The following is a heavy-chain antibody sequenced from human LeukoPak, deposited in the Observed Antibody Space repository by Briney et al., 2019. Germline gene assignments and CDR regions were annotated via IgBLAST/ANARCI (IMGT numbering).Heavy chain of an antibody. CDR2: IIPILGIA. CDR3: ATIPRDSCNWGPDFDY. CDR1: GGTFSCYA. J-gene: IGHJ4*02. V-gene: IGHV1-69*04. D-gene: IGHD5-24*01. Sequence: SVKVSCKASGGTFSCYAISWVRQAPGQGLEWMGRIIPILGIANYAQKLQGRVTITADKSTSTAYMELSSLRSEDTAVYYCATIPRDSCNWGPDFDYWGQGTLVTVSS.